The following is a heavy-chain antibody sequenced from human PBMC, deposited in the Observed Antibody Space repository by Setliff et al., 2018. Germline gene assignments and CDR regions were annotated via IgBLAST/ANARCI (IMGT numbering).Heavy chain of an antibody. V-gene: IGHV1-2*06. D-gene: IGHD3-16*02. CDR1: GYTFTGYY. CDR3: ARVKAPALYYYMDV. Sequence: ASVKVSCKASGYTFTGYYMHWVRQAPGQGLEWMGRINPNSGGTNYAQKFQGRVTMTRDTSISTAYMELSRLRSDDTAVYYCARVKAPALYYYMDVWGKGTMVTVS. J-gene: IGHJ6*03. CDR2: INPNSGGT.